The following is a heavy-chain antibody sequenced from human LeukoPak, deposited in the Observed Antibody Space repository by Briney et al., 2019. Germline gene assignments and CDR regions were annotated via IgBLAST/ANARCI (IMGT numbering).Heavy chain of an antibody. CDR3: AKDGQSFNSMWDYLDS. Sequence: GGSLRLSCAASGFDFSTYAMSWVRQAPGKGLEWVSGIGGGDTHYADSVKGRVTISRDNSKSTVELHMSSLRVEDTAVYYCAKDGQSFNSMWDYLDSWGRGTLVTVSS. CDR1: GFDFSTYA. V-gene: IGHV3-23*01. J-gene: IGHJ4*02. CDR2: IGGGDT. D-gene: IGHD1-26*01.